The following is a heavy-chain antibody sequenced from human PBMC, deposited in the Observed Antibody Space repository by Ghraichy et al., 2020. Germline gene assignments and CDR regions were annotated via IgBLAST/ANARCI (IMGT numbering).Heavy chain of an antibody. CDR2: INAGNGNT. V-gene: IGHV1-3*01. J-gene: IGHJ4*02. CDR3: ARVNSGWYGIDY. CDR1: GYTFTSYA. Sequence: ASVKVSCKASGYTFTSYAMHWVRQAPGQRLEWMGWINAGNGNTKYSQKFQGRVTITRDTSASTAYMELSSLRSEDTAVYYCARVNSGWYGIDYWGQGTLVTVSS. D-gene: IGHD6-19*01.